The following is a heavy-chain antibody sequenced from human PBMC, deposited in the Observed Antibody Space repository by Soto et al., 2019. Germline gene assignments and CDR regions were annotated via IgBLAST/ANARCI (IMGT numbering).Heavy chain of an antibody. D-gene: IGHD2-21*01. V-gene: IGHV3-23*01. Sequence: EVQLLESGGGLVQPGGSLRLSCAASGFTFSSYAMSWVRQAPGKGLEWVSTISGSGGSTYYADSVKGRFTISRDNSKNTLYLQMNSLSAEDTAVYYCAKDLRHVISVIYGMDVWGQGTTVTISS. J-gene: IGHJ6*02. CDR2: ISGSGGST. CDR3: AKDLRHVISVIYGMDV. CDR1: GFTFSSYA.